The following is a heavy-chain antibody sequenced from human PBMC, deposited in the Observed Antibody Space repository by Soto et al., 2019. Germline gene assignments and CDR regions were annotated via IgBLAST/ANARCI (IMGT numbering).Heavy chain of an antibody. J-gene: IGHJ4*02. V-gene: IGHV1-3*01. D-gene: IGHD3-22*01. Sequence: ASVKVSCKASGYTLTNYAIHWVRQAPGQRLEWMGWINAGNGHTKYSQKFQARVTITRDASASTAYMELSSLRSEDTVVYYCARGERYYYDSSGYFGFDYWGQGTLVTVSP. CDR2: INAGNGHT. CDR3: ARGERYYYDSSGYFGFDY. CDR1: GYTLTNYA.